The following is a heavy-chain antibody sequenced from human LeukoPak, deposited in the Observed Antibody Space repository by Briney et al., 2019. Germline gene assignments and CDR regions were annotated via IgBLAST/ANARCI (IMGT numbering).Heavy chain of an antibody. J-gene: IGHJ4*02. CDR1: GFTFSSYG. Sequence: GGSLRLSCAASGFTFSSYGMHWVRQAPGKGLEWVAVISYDGSNKYYADSVKGRFTISRDNSKNTLYLQMNSLRDEDTAVYYCARAVGWLQSLDYWGQGTLVTVSS. CDR3: ARAVGWLQSLDY. D-gene: IGHD5-24*01. V-gene: IGHV3-30*03. CDR2: ISYDGSNK.